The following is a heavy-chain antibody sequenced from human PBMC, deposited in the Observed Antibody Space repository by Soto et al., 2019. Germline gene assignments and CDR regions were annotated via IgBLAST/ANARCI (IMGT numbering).Heavy chain of an antibody. V-gene: IGHV1-3*04. CDR3: AKGSRMWTPDY. Sequence: ASVKVSCKTSGYTFTDYAIYWVRQAPGQRLEWLGWISTGNGNTKFSQKFQGRVTITRDTSATTAYMELTSLRSEDTAVYYCAKGSRMWTPDYWGQGALVTSPQ. CDR2: ISTGNGNT. D-gene: IGHD2-15*01. J-gene: IGHJ4*02. CDR1: GYTFTDYA.